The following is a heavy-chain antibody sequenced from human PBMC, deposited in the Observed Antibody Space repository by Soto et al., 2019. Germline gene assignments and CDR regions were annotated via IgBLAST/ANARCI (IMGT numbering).Heavy chain of an antibody. J-gene: IGHJ4*02. Sequence: QVQLVQSGAEVKKPGSSVKVSCKASGGTFSSYAISWVRQAPGQGLEWMGGIIAIVGTANYAQKFQGRVTITADESTSTAYMGLSSLRSEDTAVYYCARGWSSSLFDYWGQGTLVTVSS. CDR1: GGTFSSYA. CDR3: ARGWSSSLFDY. D-gene: IGHD6-13*01. V-gene: IGHV1-69*12. CDR2: IIAIVGTA.